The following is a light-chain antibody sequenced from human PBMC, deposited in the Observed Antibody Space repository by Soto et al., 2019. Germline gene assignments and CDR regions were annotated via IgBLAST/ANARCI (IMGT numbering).Light chain of an antibody. CDR1: QTVSNNF. CDR2: GAS. J-gene: IGKJ4*01. Sequence: IVLTQSPGTLSLSPGERATLSCRASQTVSNNFLAWYQEKPGRGPRLLIYGASTRATGIPGRFSGSGSGTDFTLTISRLDPEDFAVYYCRQYGRSLEFAVGGGTKVDIK. V-gene: IGKV3-20*01. CDR3: RQYGRSLEFA.